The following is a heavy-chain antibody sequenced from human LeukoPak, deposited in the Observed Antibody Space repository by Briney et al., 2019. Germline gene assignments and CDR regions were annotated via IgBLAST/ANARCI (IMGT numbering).Heavy chain of an antibody. CDR1: GFTFDDYA. V-gene: IGHV3-9*01. CDR2: TSWNSGSI. D-gene: IGHD3-22*01. CDR3: AKDISNYYYDSSGLFDY. J-gene: IGHJ4*02. Sequence: QPGGSLRLSCAASGFTFDDYAMHWVRQAPGKGLEWVSGTSWNSGSIGYADSVKGRFTISRDNAKNSLYLQMNSLRAEDTALYYCAKDISNYYYDSSGLFDYWGQGTLVTVSS.